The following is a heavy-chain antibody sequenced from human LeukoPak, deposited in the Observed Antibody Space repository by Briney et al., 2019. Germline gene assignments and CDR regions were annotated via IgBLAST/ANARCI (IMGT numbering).Heavy chain of an antibody. CDR3: ATGARGWPGNFDY. V-gene: IGHV1-69*06. Sequence: ASVKVSCKASGGTFSSYAISWVQQAPGQGREWMGGIIPIFGTANYAQKFQGRVTMTEDTSTDTAYMELSSLRSEDTAVYYCATGARGWPGNFDYWGQGTLVTVSS. CDR2: IIPIFGTA. CDR1: GGTFSSYA. D-gene: IGHD6-19*01. J-gene: IGHJ4*02.